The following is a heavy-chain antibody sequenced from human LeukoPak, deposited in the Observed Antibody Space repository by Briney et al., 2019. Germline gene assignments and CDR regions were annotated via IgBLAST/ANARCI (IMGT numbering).Heavy chain of an antibody. CDR2: ISWNSGSI. CDR1: GFTFDDYA. D-gene: IGHD3-3*01. CDR3: AKTTQREDDFWSGYSNDAFDI. Sequence: GGSLRLSCAASGFTFDDYAMHWVRQAPGKGLEWVSGISWNSGSIGYADSVKGRFTISRDDAKNSLYLQMNSLRAEDMALYYCAKTTQREDDFWSGYSNDAFDIWGQGTMVTVSS. V-gene: IGHV3-9*03. J-gene: IGHJ3*02.